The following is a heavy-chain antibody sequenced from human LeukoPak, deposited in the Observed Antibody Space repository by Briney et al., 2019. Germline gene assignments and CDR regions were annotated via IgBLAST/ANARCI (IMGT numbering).Heavy chain of an antibody. Sequence: SETLSLTCAVYGGSFSGYYWSWIRQPPGKGLEWIGEINHSGSTNYNPSLKSRVTISVDTSKNQFPLKLSSVTAADTAVYYCARVNQRGYCSSTSCYTWFDPWGQGTLVTVSS. CDR2: INHSGST. CDR1: GGSFSGYY. CDR3: ARVNQRGYCSSTSCYTWFDP. V-gene: IGHV4-34*01. J-gene: IGHJ5*02. D-gene: IGHD2-2*02.